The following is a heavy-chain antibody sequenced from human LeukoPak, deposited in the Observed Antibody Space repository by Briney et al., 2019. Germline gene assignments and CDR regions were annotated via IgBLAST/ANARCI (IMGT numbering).Heavy chain of an antibody. V-gene: IGHV5-51*03. CDR2: IWPDDSDT. CDR1: GYRFSNYW. J-gene: IGHJ3*02. Sequence: KPGESLKISCKGSGYRFSNYWIRWVRQMPGKGLERMGIIWPDDSDTRYSPSFQGQVTISADKSISTAYLQWSSLKASDTAIYYCARPVVKDAFDIWGQGTMVTVSS. D-gene: IGHD2-15*01. CDR3: ARPVVKDAFDI.